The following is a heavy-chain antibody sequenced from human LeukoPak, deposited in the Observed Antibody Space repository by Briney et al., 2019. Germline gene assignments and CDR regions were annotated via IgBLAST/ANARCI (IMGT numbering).Heavy chain of an antibody. J-gene: IGHJ4*02. CDR2: IRNKGNSYTT. CDR3: TRSRGYSGYYFDY. Sequence: GGSPRLSCAASGFTFSDHYMDWVRQAPGKGLEWVGRIRNKGNSYTTQYAASAKGRFTISRDDSKNSLYLQMNSLKTEDTAVYHCTRSRGYSGYYFDYWGQGTLVTVSS. V-gene: IGHV3-72*01. CDR1: GFTFSDHY. D-gene: IGHD5-12*01.